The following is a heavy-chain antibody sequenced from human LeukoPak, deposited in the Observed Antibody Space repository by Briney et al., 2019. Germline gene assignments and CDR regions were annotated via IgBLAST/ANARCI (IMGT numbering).Heavy chain of an antibody. CDR3: ARTVYGDYEYYFDY. Sequence: GGSLRLSCAASGFTFSSYSMNWVRQAPGKGLEWVSSISSSSSYIYYADSVRGRFTISRDNSKNTLYLQMNSLRAEDTAVYYCARTVYGDYEYYFDYWGQGTLVTVSS. CDR2: ISSSSSYI. J-gene: IGHJ4*02. V-gene: IGHV3-21*01. D-gene: IGHD4-17*01. CDR1: GFTFSSYS.